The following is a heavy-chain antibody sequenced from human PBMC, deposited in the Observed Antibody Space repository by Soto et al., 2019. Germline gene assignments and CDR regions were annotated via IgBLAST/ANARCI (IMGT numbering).Heavy chain of an antibody. CDR2: IDRFSSSI. Sequence: EVQLVESGGGRVQPGGSLRLSCAASGFTFSIYNMGWVRQSPERGLEWISSIDRFSSSISYADSVRGRFTVSRDNARNSLYLQMHSLRVEDTAVYYCATGQDFGDYHDWGQGTLVSVSS. J-gene: IGHJ4*02. CDR3: ATGQDFGDYHD. D-gene: IGHD4-17*01. V-gene: IGHV3-21*06. CDR1: GFTFSIYN.